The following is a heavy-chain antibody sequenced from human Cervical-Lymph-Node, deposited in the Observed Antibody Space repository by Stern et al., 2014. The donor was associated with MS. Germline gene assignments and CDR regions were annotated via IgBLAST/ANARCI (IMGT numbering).Heavy chain of an antibody. D-gene: IGHD3-16*01. Sequence: VQLLQSGSEVKRPGASVKVSCRTSGYTFTEYYLYWVRQAPGQGLEWMGRINPGTGDADYAPKFRGRVTMTRATSVQSVYMEVNSLQRNDTAIYYCAPPPRFDIGGPMGKWGQGTLVTVSS. CDR3: APPPRFDIGGPMGK. J-gene: IGHJ4*02. V-gene: IGHV1-2*06. CDR2: INPGTGDA. CDR1: GYTFTEYY.